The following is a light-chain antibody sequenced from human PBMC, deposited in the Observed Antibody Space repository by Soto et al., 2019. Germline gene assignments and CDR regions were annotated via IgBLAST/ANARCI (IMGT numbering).Light chain of an antibody. Sequence: AIQLTQSPSSLSASVGDRVTITCRASQDIRGALAWYQQKPGKAPKILIYDVSTLESGVPSRFSGSSSGTDFPLTISSLPHVDFATYYCQQFNRYPITFGQGTRLEIK. J-gene: IGKJ5*01. V-gene: IGKV1-13*02. CDR3: QQFNRYPIT. CDR1: QDIRGA. CDR2: DVS.